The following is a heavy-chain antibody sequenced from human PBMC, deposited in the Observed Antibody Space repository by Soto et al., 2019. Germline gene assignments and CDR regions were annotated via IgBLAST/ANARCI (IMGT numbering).Heavy chain of an antibody. J-gene: IGHJ6*02. CDR1: GYSFTSYW. CDR2: IDPSDSYT. CDR3: ASRNMTTVTTDYYYGMDV. V-gene: IGHV5-10-1*01. Sequence: GGSLKISCKGFGYSFTSYWISWVRQMPGKGLEWMGRIDPSDSYTNYSTSFQGHVTISADKSISTAYMQWSSLKASDTATYYCASRNMTTVTTDYYYGMDVWGQGTTVTVSS. D-gene: IGHD4-17*01.